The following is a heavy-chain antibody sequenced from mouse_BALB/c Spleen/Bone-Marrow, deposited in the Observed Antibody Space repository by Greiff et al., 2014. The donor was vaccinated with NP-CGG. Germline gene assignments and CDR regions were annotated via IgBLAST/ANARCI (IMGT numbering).Heavy chain of an antibody. D-gene: IGHD1-1*01. J-gene: IGHJ3*01. CDR1: GFNIKDTY. V-gene: IGHV14-3*02. CDR2: IDPANGNT. CDR3: AIYYYGSSGSAY. Sequence: EVQLQQSGAELVKPGASVKLPCTASGFNIKDTYMHWVKQRPEQGLEWIGRIDPANGNTKYDPKFQGKATITADTSSNTAYLQLSSLTSEDTAVYYCAIYYYGSSGSAYWGQGSLVTVSA.